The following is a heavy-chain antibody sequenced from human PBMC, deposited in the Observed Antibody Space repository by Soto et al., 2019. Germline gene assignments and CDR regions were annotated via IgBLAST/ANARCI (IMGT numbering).Heavy chain of an antibody. CDR3: AKDFGDYEY. CDR1: GFTFSSYA. Sequence: QVQLVESGGGVVQPGRSLRLSCAASGFTFSSYAMHWVRQAPGKGLEWVAVISYDGSKKYYADSVKGRFTISRDNSKNTLYLQMISLRAEDTAVYYCAKDFGDYEYWGQGTLVTVSS. J-gene: IGHJ4*02. CDR2: ISYDGSKK. D-gene: IGHD4-17*01. V-gene: IGHV3-30-3*02.